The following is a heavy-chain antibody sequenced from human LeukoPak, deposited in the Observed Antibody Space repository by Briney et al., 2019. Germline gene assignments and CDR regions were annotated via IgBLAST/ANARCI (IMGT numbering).Heavy chain of an antibody. CDR3: ARHAYDYVWGSYRQYYFDY. D-gene: IGHD3-16*02. CDR2: IYYSGST. CDR1: GGSISSSSYY. J-gene: IGHJ4*02. V-gene: IGHV4-39*01. Sequence: PLETLCLTCTVSGGSISSSSYYWGWIRQPPGKGLEWIGSIYYSGSTYYNPSLKSRVTISVDTSKNQFSLKLSSVTAADTAVYYCARHAYDYVWGSYRQYYFDYWGQGTLVTVSS.